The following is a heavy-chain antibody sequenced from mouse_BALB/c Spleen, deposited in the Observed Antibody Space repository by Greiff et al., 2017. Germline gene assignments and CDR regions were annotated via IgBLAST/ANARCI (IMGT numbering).Heavy chain of an antibody. D-gene: IGHD1-1*01. Sequence: VQLQQPGAELVKPGASVKLSCKASGYTFTSYWMHWVQQRPGQGLEWFGEINPSNGRTNYNEKFKSKATLTVAKTTSTAYMQLSSLTSEDSAVYYCAKRDYGSSYWYFDVWGAGTTVTVSS. V-gene: IGHV1S81*02. J-gene: IGHJ1*01. CDR2: INPSNGRT. CDR3: AKRDYGSSYWYFDV. CDR1: GYTFTSYW.